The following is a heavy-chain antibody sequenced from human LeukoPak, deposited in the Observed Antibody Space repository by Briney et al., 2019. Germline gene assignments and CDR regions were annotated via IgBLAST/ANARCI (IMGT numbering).Heavy chain of an antibody. CDR2: IRDDGSNK. CDR3: AKDSNRYNWNDGSTDYFDY. D-gene: IGHD1-1*01. V-gene: IGHV3-30*02. Sequence: PGGSLRLSCGASGFTFSSYGMHWVRQAPGKGLEWVAFIRDDGSNKYYADSVKGRFTMSRDNSKNTLYLQMNSLRAEDTAVYYRAKDSNRYNWNDGSTDYFDYWGQGILVSVSS. J-gene: IGHJ4*02. CDR1: GFTFSSYG.